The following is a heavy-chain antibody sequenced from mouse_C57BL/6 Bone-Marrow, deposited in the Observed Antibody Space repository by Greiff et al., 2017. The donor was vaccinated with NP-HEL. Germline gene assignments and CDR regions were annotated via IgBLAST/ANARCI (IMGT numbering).Heavy chain of an antibody. CDR3: AIEHISSPLPFSY. CDR1: GFTFSSYA. Sequence: EVQLVEPGGGLVKPGGSLKLSCAASGFTFSSYAMSWVRQTPEKRLEWVATISDGGSYTYYPDHVKGRFTISSDNSTNNLYLPMSHLKSDDTAMYDCAIEHISSPLPFSYWGQGTLVTVSA. CDR2: ISDGGSYT. V-gene: IGHV5-4*01. D-gene: IGHD1-2*01. J-gene: IGHJ3*01.